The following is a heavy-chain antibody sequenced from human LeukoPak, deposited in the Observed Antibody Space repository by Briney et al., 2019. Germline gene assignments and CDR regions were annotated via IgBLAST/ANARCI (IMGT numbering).Heavy chain of an antibody. Sequence: PGGPLRLSCAASGFTFSSYEMNWVPQAPGKGLGWVSYISSTSGSTTYYADSVKGRFTISRDNAKNSLYLQMNSLRAEDTAVYYCARRYCSSTSCLLDYWGQGTLVTVSS. J-gene: IGHJ4*02. CDR2: ISSTSGSTT. CDR3: ARRYCSSTSCLLDY. V-gene: IGHV3-48*03. CDR1: GFTFSSYE. D-gene: IGHD2-2*01.